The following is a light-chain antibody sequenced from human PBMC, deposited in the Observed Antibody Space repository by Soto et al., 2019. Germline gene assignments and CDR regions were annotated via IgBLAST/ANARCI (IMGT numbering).Light chain of an antibody. CDR2: YDS. CDR3: RVWDSSSDPRV. Sequence: SYELTQPPSVSVAPGKTARITCGGNNIGSKSVHWYQQKPGQAPVLVIYYDSDRPSGIPERFSGSNSGNTATLTISRVEAGDEADYYCRVWDSSSDPRVFGGGTKVTVL. CDR1: NIGSKS. V-gene: IGLV3-21*04. J-gene: IGLJ2*01.